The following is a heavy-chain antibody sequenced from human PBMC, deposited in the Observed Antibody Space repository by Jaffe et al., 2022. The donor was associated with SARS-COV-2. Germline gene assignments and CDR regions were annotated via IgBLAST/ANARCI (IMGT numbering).Heavy chain of an antibody. J-gene: IGHJ3*02. V-gene: IGHV3-9*01. D-gene: IGHD6-13*01. CDR3: AKDIAAAGIDAFDI. CDR1: GFTFDDYA. CDR2: ISWNSGSI. Sequence: EVQLVESGGGLVQPGRSLRLSCAASGFTFDDYAMHWVRQAPGKGLEWVSGISWNSGSIGYADSVKGRFTISRDNAKNSLYLQMNSLRAEDTALYYCAKDIAAAGIDAFDIWGQGTMVTVSS.